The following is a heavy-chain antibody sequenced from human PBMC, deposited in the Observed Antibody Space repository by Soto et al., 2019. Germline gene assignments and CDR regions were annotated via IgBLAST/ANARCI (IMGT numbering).Heavy chain of an antibody. D-gene: IGHD3-9*01. CDR2: ISAYNGNT. J-gene: IGHJ6*02. V-gene: IGHV1-18*01. Sequence: QVQLVQSGAEVKKPGASVKVSCKASGYTFTSYGISWVRQAPGQGLEWMGWISAYNGNTNYAQKHQGRVTMTTDTSTSTAYMELRSLRSDDTAVYYCARESYYDILTGAYYYYGMDVWGQGTTVTVSS. CDR1: GYTFTSYG. CDR3: ARESYYDILTGAYYYYGMDV.